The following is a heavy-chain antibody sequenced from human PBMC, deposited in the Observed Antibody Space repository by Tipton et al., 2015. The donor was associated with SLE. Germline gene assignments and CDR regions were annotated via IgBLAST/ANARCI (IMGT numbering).Heavy chain of an antibody. Sequence: TLSLTCAVYGGSFSGYHWSWIRQPPGKGLEWIGEINHSGHTNYHPSLKSRVTISADTSKNQFSLKLSSVTAADTAVYYCARSLGPYPTDYWGQGTLVTVSS. J-gene: IGHJ4*02. CDR1: GGSFSGYH. CDR2: INHSGHT. D-gene: IGHD2-2*02. CDR3: ARSLGPYPTDY. V-gene: IGHV4-34*09.